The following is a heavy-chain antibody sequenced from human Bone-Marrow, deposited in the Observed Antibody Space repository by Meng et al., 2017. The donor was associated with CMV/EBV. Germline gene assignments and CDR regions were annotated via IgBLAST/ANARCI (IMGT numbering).Heavy chain of an antibody. CDR1: GFTFSRYW. CDR3: ARIGYSSSSLDY. V-gene: IGHV3-7*01. Sequence: GESLKISCTASGFTFSRYWMTWVRQAPGKGLEWVANIKQDGGTIYYVDSVKGRFTTSRDNAKNSLYLQMNSLRVEDTAVYYCARIGYSSSSLDYWGQRTLVTVSS. D-gene: IGHD6-13*01. CDR2: IKQDGGTI. J-gene: IGHJ4*02.